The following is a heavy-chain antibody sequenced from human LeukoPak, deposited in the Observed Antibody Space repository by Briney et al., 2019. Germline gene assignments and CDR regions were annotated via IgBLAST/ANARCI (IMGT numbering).Heavy chain of an antibody. D-gene: IGHD3-16*02. CDR2: INPSGGST. CDR1: GYTFTSYY. V-gene: IGHV1-46*01. Sequence: ASVKVSCKASGYTFTSYYMHWVRQAPGQGLEWMGIINPSGGSTSYAQKFQGRVTITADESTSTAYMELSSLRSEDTAVYYCARGPIRLGELSSYFDYWGQGTLVTVSS. J-gene: IGHJ4*02. CDR3: ARGPIRLGELSSYFDY.